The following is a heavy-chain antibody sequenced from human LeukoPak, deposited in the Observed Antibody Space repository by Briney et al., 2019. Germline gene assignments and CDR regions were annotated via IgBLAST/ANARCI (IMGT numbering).Heavy chain of an antibody. CDR3: ARGRGPGPYFDC. J-gene: IGHJ4*02. Sequence: GGSLRLSSAASGFTFSVFEMNWVRQAPGKGLEWVSYISSSGTIIYYAESVKGRFTISRDNTKNSLYLQMNSLGAEDTAVYYCARGRGPGPYFDCWGQGTLVTVSS. V-gene: IGHV3-48*03. CDR2: ISSSGTII. CDR1: GFTFSVFE. D-gene: IGHD3-10*01.